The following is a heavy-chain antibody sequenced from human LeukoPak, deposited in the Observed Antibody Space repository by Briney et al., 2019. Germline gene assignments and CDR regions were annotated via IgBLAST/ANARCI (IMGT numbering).Heavy chain of an antibody. Sequence: GGSLRLSCAASGFSFSIFWMSWVRQAPGKGLEWVANIKQDGSEIHSVDSLKGRFTISRDNAKNSLFLQMNSLRAEDTAVYHCARPNNWAFDYWGQGALVTVSS. D-gene: IGHD1-1*01. CDR3: ARPNNWAFDY. J-gene: IGHJ4*02. CDR2: IKQDGSEI. V-gene: IGHV3-7*04. CDR1: GFSFSIFW.